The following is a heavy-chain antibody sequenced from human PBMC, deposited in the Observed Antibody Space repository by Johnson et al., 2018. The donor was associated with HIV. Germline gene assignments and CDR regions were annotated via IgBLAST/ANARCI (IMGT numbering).Heavy chain of an antibody. CDR3: AREAGAFEI. V-gene: IGHV3-30*04. CDR1: EFIFSSYS. CDR2: ISYDGSNK. J-gene: IGHJ3*02. Sequence: QVQLVESGGGVVQPGGSLRLSCAASEFIFSSYSMHWVRQAPGKGLEWVAVISYDGSNKYYADSVKGRFTISRDNSKNTLYLQMNSLRAEDTAVYYCAREAGAFEIWGQGTTVTVSP.